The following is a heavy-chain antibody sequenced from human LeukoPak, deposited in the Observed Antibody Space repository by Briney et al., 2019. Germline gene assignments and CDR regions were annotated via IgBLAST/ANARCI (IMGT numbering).Heavy chain of an antibody. CDR2: INHRGST. J-gene: IGHJ4*02. CDR3: AREGGDTAMSQAHFDS. Sequence: SETLSLTCAVYGGSFSGYYWSWIRQPPGKGLEWIGEINHRGSTNYNPSLKSRVTISVDTSKNQFSLKLSSVTAADTAVYYCAREGGDTAMSQAHFDSWGQGTLVTVSS. CDR1: GGSFSGYY. D-gene: IGHD5-18*01. V-gene: IGHV4-34*01.